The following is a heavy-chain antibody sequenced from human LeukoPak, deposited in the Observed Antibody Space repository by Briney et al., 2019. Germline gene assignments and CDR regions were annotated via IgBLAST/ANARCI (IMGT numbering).Heavy chain of an antibody. CDR3: ARDCSGGSCYSRGDY. J-gene: IGHJ4*02. V-gene: IGHV1-2*02. Sequence: GASVKVSCKASGYTFTGYYMHWVRQAPGQGLEWMGWINPNSGGTNYAQKFQGRVTMTRDTSISTAYMELSRLRSDDMAVYYCARDCSGGSCYSRGDYWGQGTLVTVSS. CDR2: INPNSGGT. CDR1: GYTFTGYY. D-gene: IGHD2-15*01.